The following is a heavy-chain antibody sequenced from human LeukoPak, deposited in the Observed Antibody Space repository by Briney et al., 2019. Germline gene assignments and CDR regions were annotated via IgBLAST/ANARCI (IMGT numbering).Heavy chain of an antibody. J-gene: IGHJ4*02. CDR3: ARDLGYSSGWYISTFFDY. CDR1: GYTFTSYG. D-gene: IGHD6-19*01. V-gene: IGHV1-18*01. CDR2: ISAYSGNT. Sequence: ASVKVSCKASGYTFTSYGISWVRQAPGQGLEWMGWISAYSGNTNYAQNLQGRVTMTTDTSTSTAYMELRSLRSDDTAVYYCARDLGYSSGWYISTFFDYWGQGTLVTVSS.